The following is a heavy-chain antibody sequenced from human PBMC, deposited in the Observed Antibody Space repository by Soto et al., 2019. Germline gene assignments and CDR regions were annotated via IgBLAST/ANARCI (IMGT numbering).Heavy chain of an antibody. V-gene: IGHV3-66*01. CDR1: GFTVSSNY. CDR3: ARDGGLGQQLVPYDYDLDV. Sequence: EVQLVESGGGLVQPGGSLRLSCAASGFTVSSNYMSWVRQAPGKGLEWVSVIYSGGSTYYADYVKGRFTISRDNSKNTLYLQMNSLRAEDTAVYYCARDGGLGQQLVPYDYDLDVWGKGTTVTVSS. J-gene: IGHJ6*03. D-gene: IGHD6-13*01. CDR2: IYSGGST.